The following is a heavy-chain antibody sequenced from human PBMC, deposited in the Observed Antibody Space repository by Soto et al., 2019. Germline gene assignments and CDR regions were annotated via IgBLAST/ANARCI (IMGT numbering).Heavy chain of an antibody. CDR2: IYSGGTT. CDR3: ARDYSYYDILTGYLDYYYYGMDV. CDR1: GFSVKSSH. V-gene: IGHV3-53*01. D-gene: IGHD3-9*01. J-gene: IGHJ6*02. Sequence: GGSLGLSSAASGFSVKSSHMIWVRQAPGKGLEWVSVIYSGGTTYYADSVKGRFTISRDKSKNTVYLQMNSLRAEDTAVYYCARDYSYYDILTGYLDYYYYGMDVWGQGTTVTVSS.